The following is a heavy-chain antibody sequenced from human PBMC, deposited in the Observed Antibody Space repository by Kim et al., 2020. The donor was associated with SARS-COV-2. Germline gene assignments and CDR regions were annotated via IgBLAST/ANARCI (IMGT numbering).Heavy chain of an antibody. D-gene: IGHD3-10*01. V-gene: IGHV3-73*01. Sequence: GGSLRLSCAASGFTFSGSAMHWVRQASGKGLEWVGRIRSKANSYATAYAASVKGRFTISRDDSKNTAYLQMNSLKTEDTAVYYCTRSAIFPLKTDITMVRGVITYAFDIWGQGTMVTVSS. CDR3: TRSAIFPLKTDITMVRGVITYAFDI. CDR2: IRSKANSYAT. CDR1: GFTFSGSA. J-gene: IGHJ3*02.